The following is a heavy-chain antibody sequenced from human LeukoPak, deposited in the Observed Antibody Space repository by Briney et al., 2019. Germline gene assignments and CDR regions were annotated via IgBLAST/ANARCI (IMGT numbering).Heavy chain of an antibody. CDR3: AREGYYDILTGADFDY. CDR2: IYHSGST. D-gene: IGHD3-9*01. V-gene: IGHV4-30-2*01. J-gene: IGHJ4*02. CDR1: GGSISSGGYY. Sequence: SETLSLTCTVSGGSISSGGYYWSWIRQPPGKGLEWIGYIYHSGSTYYNPSLKSRVTISVDRSKNQFSLKLSSVTAADTAVYYCAREGYYDILTGADFDYWGQGTLVTVSS.